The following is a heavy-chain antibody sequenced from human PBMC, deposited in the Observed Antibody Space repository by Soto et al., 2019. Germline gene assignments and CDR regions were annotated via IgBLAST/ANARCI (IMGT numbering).Heavy chain of an antibody. CDR3: AGSFKYGSGTFDVFDI. Sequence: SVKVSCKASGGTFSSYAISWVRQAPGQGLEWMGGIIPIFGTTNYAEKFQGRVSITADESTSTAYVELSSLRSEDTAVYYCAGSFKYGSGTFDVFDIWGQGTMVTVSS. J-gene: IGHJ3*02. CDR2: IIPIFGTT. CDR1: GGTFSSYA. V-gene: IGHV1-69*13. D-gene: IGHD3-10*01.